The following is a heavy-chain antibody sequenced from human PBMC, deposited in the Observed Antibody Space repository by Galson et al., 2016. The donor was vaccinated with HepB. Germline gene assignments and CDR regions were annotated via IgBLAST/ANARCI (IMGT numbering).Heavy chain of an antibody. CDR3: AKGLDFAGHLGAFEY. D-gene: IGHD1-26*01. J-gene: IGHJ4*02. CDR1: GFTFSAFT. CDR2: ISSDGSDR. Sequence: SLRLSCAASGFTFSAFTMHWVRQTPGKGLEWMAIISSDGSDRYYADSVKGRFTISRDNAKNTLSLQMDSLRFEDTAVYLCAKGLDFAGHLGAFEYWGQGALVTVSS. V-gene: IGHV3-30*18.